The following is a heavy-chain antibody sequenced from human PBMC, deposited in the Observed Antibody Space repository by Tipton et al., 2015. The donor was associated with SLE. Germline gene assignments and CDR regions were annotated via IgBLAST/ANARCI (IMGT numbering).Heavy chain of an antibody. CDR2: INHSGST. CDR1: GGSFSGYY. Sequence: TLSLTCAVYGGSFSGYYWSWIRQPPGKGLEWIGEINHSGSTNYNPSLKSRVTILVHRYKNQFSLKLSSVTAADTAVYFCARTPSSGWQYYFDYWGQGTLVTVSS. D-gene: IGHD6-19*01. CDR3: ARTPSSGWQYYFDY. V-gene: IGHV4-34*01. J-gene: IGHJ4*02.